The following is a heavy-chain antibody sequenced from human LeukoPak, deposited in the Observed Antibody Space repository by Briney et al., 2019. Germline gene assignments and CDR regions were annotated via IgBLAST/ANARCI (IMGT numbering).Heavy chain of an antibody. D-gene: IGHD4-23*01. J-gene: IGHJ4*02. V-gene: IGHV1-69*13. Sequence: SVKVSCKASGGTYSSYAISWVRQPPGQGLEWMGGIIPIFGTAKYAQKFQGRITITADESTSTAYMELSSLRSEDTAVYYCARGGATVVTDFDYWGQGTLVSVSS. CDR1: GGTYSSYA. CDR3: ARGGATVVTDFDY. CDR2: IIPIFGTA.